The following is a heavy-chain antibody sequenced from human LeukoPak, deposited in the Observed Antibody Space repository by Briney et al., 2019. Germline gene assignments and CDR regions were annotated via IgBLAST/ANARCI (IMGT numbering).Heavy chain of an antibody. D-gene: IGHD6-6*01. CDR1: EFIFTTSL. Sequence: PGGSLRLSCAGPEFIFTTSLIHWVRQAPGKGLEWVANIKQDGSKKSYVDSVKGRFTISRDNAKNTLYLQVNNLRAEDTAVYYCARGPNSNWSGLDFWGQGTLLTVSS. V-gene: IGHV3-7*01. CDR2: IKQDGSKK. CDR3: ARGPNSNWSGLDF. J-gene: IGHJ4*02.